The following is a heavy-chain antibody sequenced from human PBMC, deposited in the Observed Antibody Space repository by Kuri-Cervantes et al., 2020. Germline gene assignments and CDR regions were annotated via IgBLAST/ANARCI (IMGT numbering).Heavy chain of an antibody. CDR3: ARASAVARPDDNWFDP. CDR1: GFTFSSYG. J-gene: IGHJ5*02. CDR2: ISYDGSNK. D-gene: IGHD6-19*01. Sequence: GESLKISCAASGFTFSSYGMHWVRQAPGKGLEWVAVISYDGSNKYYADSVKGRFTISRDNSRNTLYLQMNSLRAEDTAVYYCARASAVARPDDNWFDPWGQGTLVTVSS. V-gene: IGHV3-30*03.